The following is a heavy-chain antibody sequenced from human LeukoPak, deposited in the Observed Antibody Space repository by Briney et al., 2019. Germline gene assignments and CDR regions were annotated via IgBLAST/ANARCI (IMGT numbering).Heavy chain of an antibody. CDR3: VRDRELTY. D-gene: IGHD5-24*01. CDR1: DGSISTYY. J-gene: IGHJ4*02. V-gene: IGHV4-59*01. Sequence: SETLSLTCTVLDGSISTYYWSWIRQPPGKGLEWIGYIYNSGSTNYNPSLKSRVTISADTSKNQFSLKLTSVTAADTAMYYCVRDRELTYWGQGTLVTVSS. CDR2: IYNSGST.